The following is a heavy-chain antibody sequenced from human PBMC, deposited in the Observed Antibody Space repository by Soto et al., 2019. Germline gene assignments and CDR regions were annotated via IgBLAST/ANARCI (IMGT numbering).Heavy chain of an antibody. CDR3: AKFLTGTRRNNWFDP. V-gene: IGHV3-23*01. Sequence: GGSLRLSCAASGFTFSSYAMSWVRQAPGKGLEWVSAISGSGGSTYYADSVKGRFTISRDNSKNTLYLQMNSLRAEDTAVYYCAKFLTGTRRNNWFDPWGQGTLVTVSS. CDR1: GFTFSSYA. D-gene: IGHD1-7*01. CDR2: ISGSGGST. J-gene: IGHJ5*02.